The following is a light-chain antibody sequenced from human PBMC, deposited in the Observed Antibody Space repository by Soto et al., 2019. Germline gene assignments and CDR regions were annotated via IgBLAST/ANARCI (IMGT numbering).Light chain of an antibody. CDR2: AVS. CDR1: SSDVGGYNY. Sequence: QSVLTQPASVSGSPGQSITISCTGTSSDVGGYNYVSWYQQHPGKAPKLMIYAVSNRPSGVSNRFSGSKSGNTASLTISGLQAEDEGDYYCRSYTSTSTLVLFGGGTQLTVL. J-gene: IGLJ2*01. CDR3: RSYTSTSTLVL. V-gene: IGLV2-14*01.